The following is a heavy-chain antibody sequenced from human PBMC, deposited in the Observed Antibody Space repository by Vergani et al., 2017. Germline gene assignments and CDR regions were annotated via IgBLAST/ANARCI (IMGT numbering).Heavy chain of an antibody. Sequence: EVQLVESGGGLVKPGGSLRLSCAASGFTFSSYSMNWVRQAPGKGLEWVSSISSSSSYIYYADSVKGRFTISRDNAKNSLYLQMNSLRAEDTAVCYCASQREERYYYYGMDVWGQGTTVTVSS. D-gene: IGHD1-1*01. J-gene: IGHJ6*02. CDR1: GFTFSSYS. V-gene: IGHV3-21*01. CDR3: ASQREERYYYYGMDV. CDR2: ISSSSSYI.